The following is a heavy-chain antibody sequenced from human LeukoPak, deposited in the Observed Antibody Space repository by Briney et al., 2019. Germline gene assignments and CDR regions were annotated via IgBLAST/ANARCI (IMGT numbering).Heavy chain of an antibody. CDR2: IYYSGST. D-gene: IGHD3-22*01. V-gene: IGHV4-39*01. Sequence: SETLSLTCTVSGGSISSSSYYWGWIRQPPGKGLEWIGSIYYSGSTYYNPSLKSRVTISVDTSKNQFSLKLSSVTAADTAVYYCAGHLPYYYDSSGYSTWGQGTLVTVSS. J-gene: IGHJ5*02. CDR1: GGSISSSSYY. CDR3: AGHLPYYYDSSGYST.